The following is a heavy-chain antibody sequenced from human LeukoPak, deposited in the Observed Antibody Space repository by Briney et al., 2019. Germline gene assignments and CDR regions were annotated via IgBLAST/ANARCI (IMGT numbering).Heavy chain of an antibody. CDR3: ARFFRSFSTVTVPDY. D-gene: IGHD4-17*01. Sequence: SETLSLTCTVSGGSVSSSSHYWGWIRQPPGKGLEWIGSIYYSGSTYNNPSLKSRVTLSVDTSKNQLSLKVSSVTVADTAVYFCARFFRSFSTVTVPDYWGQGTLVTVSS. V-gene: IGHV4-39*01. CDR2: IYYSGST. J-gene: IGHJ4*02. CDR1: GGSVSSSSHY.